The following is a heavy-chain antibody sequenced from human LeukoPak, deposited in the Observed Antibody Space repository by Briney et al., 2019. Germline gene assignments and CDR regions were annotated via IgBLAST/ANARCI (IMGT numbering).Heavy chain of an antibody. CDR3: ARARRVIAARRQSDYYFDY. D-gene: IGHD6-6*01. CDR1: GGSFSGYY. J-gene: IGHJ4*02. CDR2: TNHSGST. Sequence: SETLSLTCAVYGGSFSGYYWSWIRQPPGKGLEWIGETNHSGSTNYNPSLKSRVTISVDTSKNQFSLKLSSVTAADTAVYYCARARRVIAARRQSDYYFDYWGQGTLVTVSS. V-gene: IGHV4-34*01.